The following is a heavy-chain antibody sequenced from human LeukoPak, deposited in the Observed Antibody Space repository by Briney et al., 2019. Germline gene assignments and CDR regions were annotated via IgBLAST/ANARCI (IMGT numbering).Heavy chain of an antibody. D-gene: IGHD3-3*01. Sequence: GGSLRLSCAASGFTFSTYAMTWVRQAPGKGLECVSAISGSGGSTYYADSVKGRFTISRDNSRNTLYLQMNSLRVEDTAVYYCAKQYYNFWSGWVNWGQGTLVTVSS. CDR2: ISGSGGST. V-gene: IGHV3-23*01. CDR1: GFTFSTYA. J-gene: IGHJ4*02. CDR3: AKQYYNFWSGWVN.